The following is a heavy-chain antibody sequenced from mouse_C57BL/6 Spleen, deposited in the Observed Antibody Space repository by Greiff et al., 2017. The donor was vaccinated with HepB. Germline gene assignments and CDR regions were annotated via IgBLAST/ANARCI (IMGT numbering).Heavy chain of an antibody. CDR2: IDPANGNT. V-gene: IGHV14-3*01. CDR3: ARAMDY. J-gene: IGHJ4*01. Sequence: VQLKQSVAELVRPGASVKLSCTASGFNFKNTYMHWVKQRPEQGLEWIGRIDPANGNTKYATKFQGKATITADTSSNTAYLQLSSLPSEDTAIYYCARAMDYWGQGTTVTVSS. CDR1: GFNFKNTY.